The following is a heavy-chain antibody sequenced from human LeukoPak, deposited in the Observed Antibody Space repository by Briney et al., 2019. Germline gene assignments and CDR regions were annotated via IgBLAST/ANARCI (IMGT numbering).Heavy chain of an antibody. Sequence: PGGSLRLSCAASGFTFRNYAMSWVRQAPGKGLEWVSGISGSGGSTPYADSVKGRFTISRDNSRNTLSLEMNILRVEDTAVYFCAKDQGSGHGAYTWGSFDYWGQGIPVTVSS. J-gene: IGHJ4*02. CDR2: ISGSGGST. CDR1: GFTFRNYA. CDR3: AKDQGSGHGAYTWGSFDY. D-gene: IGHD3-16*01. V-gene: IGHV3-23*01.